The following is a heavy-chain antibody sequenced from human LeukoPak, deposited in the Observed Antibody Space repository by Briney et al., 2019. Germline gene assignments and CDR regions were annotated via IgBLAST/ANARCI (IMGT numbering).Heavy chain of an antibody. CDR1: GGSFSGYY. V-gene: IGHV4-34*01. Sequence: SETLSLTCAVYGGSFSGYYWSWIRQPPGKGLEWIGEINHSGSTNYNPSLKSRVTISVDTSKNQFSLKLSSVTAADTAVYYCARVGYSSGWYGAIGFDYWGQGTLVTVSS. D-gene: IGHD6-19*01. CDR2: INHSGST. J-gene: IGHJ4*02. CDR3: ARVGYSSGWYGAIGFDY.